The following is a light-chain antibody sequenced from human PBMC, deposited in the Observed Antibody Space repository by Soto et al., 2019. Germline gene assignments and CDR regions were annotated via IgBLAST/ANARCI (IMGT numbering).Light chain of an antibody. CDR2: GAS. CDR3: QQYNDWPLT. Sequence: EIVMTQSPATLSVSPGERATLSCRASQSVSSNLVWYQQKPGQVPRLLIYGASTRATGFPARFSGSGSGTKFTLTISSLQSEDFAVYYCQQYNDWPLTFGGGTRVDIK. CDR1: QSVSSN. J-gene: IGKJ4*01. V-gene: IGKV3-15*01.